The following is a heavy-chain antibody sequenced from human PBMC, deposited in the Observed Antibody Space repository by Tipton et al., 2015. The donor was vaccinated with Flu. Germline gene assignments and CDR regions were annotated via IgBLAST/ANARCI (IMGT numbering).Heavy chain of an antibody. J-gene: IGHJ5*02. D-gene: IGHD4-17*01. CDR2: IYSSGNT. V-gene: IGHV3-53*01. CDR1: GFTVSDHY. Sequence: SLRLSCVVSGFTVSDHYMTWVRQAPGKGLEWLSVIYSSGNTYYADSVRGRFTISRDNSKNTLYLQMNSLRAEDTAVYFCARDSEYGDFLPASWGQGTLVTVTS. CDR3: ARDSEYGDFLPAS.